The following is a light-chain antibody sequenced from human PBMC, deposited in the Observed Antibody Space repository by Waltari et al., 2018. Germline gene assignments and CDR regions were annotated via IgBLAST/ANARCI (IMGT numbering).Light chain of an antibody. Sequence: DIQMTQSPSPLSASVRDRVTTTCRASQSISAWLAWYQLRPGKAPKLLISDASILERGVPSRFSGSGSGTEFTLTINSLQPDDFATYYCQQYNSYSMYTFGQGTKLEIK. J-gene: IGKJ2*01. CDR1: QSISAW. CDR3: QQYNSYSMYT. V-gene: IGKV1-5*01. CDR2: DAS.